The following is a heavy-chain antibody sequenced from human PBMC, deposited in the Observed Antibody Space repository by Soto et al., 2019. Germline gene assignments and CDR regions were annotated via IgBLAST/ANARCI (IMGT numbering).Heavy chain of an antibody. V-gene: IGHV1-69*12. D-gene: IGHD3-16*01. J-gene: IGHJ2*01. CDR1: GGTFSSYT. Sequence: QVQLVQSGAEVKKPGSSVTVSCKASGGTFSSYTISWVRQAPGQGLEWMGGIIPIFGTANYAQKFQGRVTLAADESTSTAYIELSSLRSEDTAVYYWARGNHRGLKFWYFDLWGRGTLVTVSS. CDR3: ARGNHRGLKFWYFDL. CDR2: IIPIFGTA.